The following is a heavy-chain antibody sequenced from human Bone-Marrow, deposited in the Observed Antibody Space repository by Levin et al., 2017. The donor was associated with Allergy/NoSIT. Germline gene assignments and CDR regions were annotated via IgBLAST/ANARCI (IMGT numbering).Heavy chain of an antibody. Sequence: GGSLRLSCAASGFTFSTYSINWVRRAPGKGLEWLSYISATGTNIYYADSVQGRFTISRDNAKNSLYLQMTSLRDEDTAVYYCARGEGSRQFDYFDYWGQGILVTVSS. CDR2: ISATGTNI. CDR3: ARGEGSRQFDYFDY. V-gene: IGHV3-48*02. J-gene: IGHJ4*02. D-gene: IGHD5-24*01. CDR1: GFTFSTYS.